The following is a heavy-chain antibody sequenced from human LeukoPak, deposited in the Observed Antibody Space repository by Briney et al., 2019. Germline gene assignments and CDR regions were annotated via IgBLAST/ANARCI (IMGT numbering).Heavy chain of an antibody. V-gene: IGHV3-74*01. J-gene: IGHJ4*02. CDR3: ARDPIDY. CDR2: LNSDGSSP. CDR1: GYSFGTYG. Sequence: GGSLRLSRAASGYSFGTYGMQWVRQAPGKGLVWVSRLNSDGSSPNYADSVKGRFTISRDNAKNTLYLHMNSLRAEDTAVYYCARDPIDYWGQGTLVTVTS.